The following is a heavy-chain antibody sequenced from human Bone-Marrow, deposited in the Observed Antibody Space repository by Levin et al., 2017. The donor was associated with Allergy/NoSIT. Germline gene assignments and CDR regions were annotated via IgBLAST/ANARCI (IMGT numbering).Heavy chain of an antibody. D-gene: IGHD3-10*01. J-gene: IGHJ3*02. CDR3: ARAPTMVRGMDAFDI. CDR1: GDSVSSDGAA. CDR2: TYYRSRWYT. Sequence: SETLSLTCAISGDSVSSDGAAWDWIRQSPSRGLEWLGRTYYRSRWYTDYAVSVKSRITINPDTSKNQFSLQLNSVTPEDTAVYYCARAPTMVRGMDAFDIWGQGTMVTVSS. V-gene: IGHV6-1*01.